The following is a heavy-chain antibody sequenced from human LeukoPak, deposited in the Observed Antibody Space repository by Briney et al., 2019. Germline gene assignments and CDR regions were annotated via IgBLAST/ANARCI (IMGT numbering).Heavy chain of an antibody. CDR1: GGSISSYY. Sequence: SEPLSLTCTVSGGSISSYYWSWIRQPAGKGLEWIGYIYYSGSTNYNPSLKSRVTISVDTSKNQFSLKLSAVTAADTAVYYCARYYGSGFDYWGRGTLVTVSS. J-gene: IGHJ4*02. CDR3: ARYYGSGFDY. CDR2: IYYSGST. V-gene: IGHV4-59*01. D-gene: IGHD3-10*01.